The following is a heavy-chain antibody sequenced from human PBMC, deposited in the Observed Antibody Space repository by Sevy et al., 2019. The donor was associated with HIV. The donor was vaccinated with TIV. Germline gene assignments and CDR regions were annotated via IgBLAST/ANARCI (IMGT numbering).Heavy chain of an antibody. V-gene: IGHV5-51*01. J-gene: IGHJ6*02. CDR3: ARRGILLRGGDYFYYGLDV. Sequence: GESLKSSCKGSGYDFSTYWIAWVRQMPGKGLELMGIIFPGDSDTRYSPYFQGQVTISADDSIRTSYLQSRSLKASDTAIYYCARRGILLRGGDYFYYGLDVWGQGTTVTVSS. CDR1: GYDFSTYW. D-gene: IGHD1-26*01. CDR2: IFPGDSDT.